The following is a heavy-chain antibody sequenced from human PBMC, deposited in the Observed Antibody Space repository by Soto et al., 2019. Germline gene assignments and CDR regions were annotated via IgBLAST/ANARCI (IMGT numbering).Heavy chain of an antibody. CDR1: GFPFSGYA. CDR3: ARDECAGDCYSAY. Sequence: GGSLRLSCAASGFPFSGYAMHWVRQAPGKGPEWLAVISYDGIHKYYADSVKGRFTISRDNSKNTLYLQMNSLRPDDTAVYYCARDECAGDCYSAYWGQGTLVTVSS. D-gene: IGHD2-21*02. V-gene: IGHV3-30-3*01. J-gene: IGHJ4*02. CDR2: ISYDGIHK.